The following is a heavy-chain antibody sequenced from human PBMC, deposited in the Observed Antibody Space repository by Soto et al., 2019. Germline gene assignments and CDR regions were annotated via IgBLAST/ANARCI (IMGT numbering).Heavy chain of an antibody. J-gene: IGHJ4*02. V-gene: IGHV3-48*02. Sequence: EVQLVESGGDLVQRGGSLRLSCVASGFTFSVYSMNWVRQAPGKGVEWFSYITSDTKTIKYADSVKGRFTISRDNAKNSVYLQMHSLRDEDTAVYYCARSVEGHFDYWGQGTVVTVSS. CDR3: ARSVEGHFDY. CDR2: ITSDTKTI. CDR1: GFTFSVYS. D-gene: IGHD6-19*01.